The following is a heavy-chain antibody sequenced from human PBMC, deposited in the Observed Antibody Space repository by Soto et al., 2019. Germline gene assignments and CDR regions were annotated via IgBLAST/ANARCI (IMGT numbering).Heavy chain of an antibody. CDR3: ASGYCSGGSCLFGWFDP. CDR1: GFTFSSYA. J-gene: IGHJ5*02. D-gene: IGHD2-15*01. Sequence: GGSLRLSCAASGFTFSSYAMSWVRQAPGKGLEWVSAISGSGGSTYYADSVKGRFTISRDNSKNTLYLQMNSLRAEDTAVYYCASGYCSGGSCLFGWFDPWGQGTLVTVSS. V-gene: IGHV3-23*01. CDR2: ISGSGGST.